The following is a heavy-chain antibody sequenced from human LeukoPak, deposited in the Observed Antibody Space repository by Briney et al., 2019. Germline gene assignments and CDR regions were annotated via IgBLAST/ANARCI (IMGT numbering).Heavy chain of an antibody. Sequence: SETLSLTCTVSGGSIRSFYWSWVRQSARKGLEWIGRVDTSGSTHYNPSLGSRVSMSLDTSKNQFSLNLRYVTVADTAVYYCARGLGGASYYMDVWGKGTTVTVSS. J-gene: IGHJ6*03. CDR3: ARGLGGASYYMDV. CDR2: VDTSGST. CDR1: GGSIRSFY. D-gene: IGHD3-16*01. V-gene: IGHV4-4*07.